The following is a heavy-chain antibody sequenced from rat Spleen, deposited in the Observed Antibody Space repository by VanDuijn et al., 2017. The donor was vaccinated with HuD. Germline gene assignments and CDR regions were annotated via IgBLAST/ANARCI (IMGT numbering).Heavy chain of an antibody. CDR2: ISTGGDNT. CDR3: ARYTSLFDY. CDR1: GFTFSDFD. D-gene: IGHD2-1*01. Sequence: EVQLVASGGGLVQPGRSLKLSCEASGFTFSDFDMAWVRQAPTKGLEWIASISTGGDNTYYGDSVKGRFTISRDDVKNIQSLQMDSLRSEDTATYYCARYTSLFDYWGQGVMVTVSS. V-gene: IGHV5S13*01. J-gene: IGHJ2*01.